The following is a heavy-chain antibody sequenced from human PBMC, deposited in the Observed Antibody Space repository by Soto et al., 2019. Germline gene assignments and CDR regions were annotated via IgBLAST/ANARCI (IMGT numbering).Heavy chain of an antibody. CDR3: ASPRLGDYCSGGSCSPAGTYDY. Sequence: GGSLRLSCAASGFTFSDYYMSWIRQAPGKGLEWVSYISSSGSTIYYADSVKGRFTISRDNAKNSLYLQMNSLRAEDTAVYYCASPRLGDYCSGGSCSPAGTYDYWGQGTLVTVSS. J-gene: IGHJ4*02. CDR2: ISSSGSTI. V-gene: IGHV3-11*01. D-gene: IGHD2-15*01. CDR1: GFTFSDYY.